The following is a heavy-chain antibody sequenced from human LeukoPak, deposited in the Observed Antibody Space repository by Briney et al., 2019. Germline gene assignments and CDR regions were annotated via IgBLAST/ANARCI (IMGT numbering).Heavy chain of an antibody. D-gene: IGHD1-26*01. CDR2: FYYSRST. CDR3: ARLGFSNSGSYLAPSDY. V-gene: IGHV4-59*08. Sequence: SETLSLSCTVSSSSISFYCWNWFRQPPGKGLEWIGYFYYSRSTNYNPSLKSRVTISVDTSKNHFSLRLSSVTAADTAVYYCARLGFSNSGSYLAPSDYWGQGTLVTVSS. J-gene: IGHJ4*02. CDR1: SSSISFYC.